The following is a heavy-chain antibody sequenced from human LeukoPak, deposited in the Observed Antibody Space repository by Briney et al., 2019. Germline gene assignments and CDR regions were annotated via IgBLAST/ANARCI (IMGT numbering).Heavy chain of an antibody. Sequence: PGGSLRLSCAASGFTFSTYWMHWVRQAPGKGLVWVSRINRDGSSTSYADSVKGRFTISRDNAKNTLYLQMNSLRAEDTAVYYCAREQETSYDILTGYYTLGDAFDIWGQGTMVTVSS. J-gene: IGHJ3*02. CDR2: INRDGSST. CDR1: GFTFSTYW. D-gene: IGHD3-9*01. V-gene: IGHV3-74*01. CDR3: AREQETSYDILTGYYTLGDAFDI.